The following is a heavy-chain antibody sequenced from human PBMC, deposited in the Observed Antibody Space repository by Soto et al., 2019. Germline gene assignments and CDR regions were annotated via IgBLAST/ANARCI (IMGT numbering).Heavy chain of an antibody. V-gene: IGHV3-30*19. CDR3: AREEDPLVVVAANLDY. D-gene: IGHD2-15*01. CDR2: ISYDGSNK. J-gene: IGHJ4*02. CDR1: GFTFSNYG. Sequence: SGGSLRLSCAASGFTFSNYGLHWVRQAPGKGLEWVAVISYDGSNKYYADSVKGRFTISRDNSKNTLYLQMNSLRAEDTAVYYCAREEDPLVVVAANLDYWGQGTLVTVSS.